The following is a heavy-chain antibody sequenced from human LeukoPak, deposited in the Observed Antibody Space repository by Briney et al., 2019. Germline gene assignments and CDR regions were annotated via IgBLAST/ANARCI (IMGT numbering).Heavy chain of an antibody. CDR1: GGSISSYY. CDR2: IYTSGST. J-gene: IGHJ3*02. CDR3: ARSYTSPGNLPDLLGAFDI. D-gene: IGHD3-10*01. V-gene: IGHV4-4*09. Sequence: SETLSLTCTVSGGSISSYYWSWIRQPPGKGLEWIGYIYTSGSTNYNPSLKSRVTISVDTSKNQFSLKLSSVTAADTAVCYCARSYTSPGNLPDLLGAFDIWGQGTMVTVSS.